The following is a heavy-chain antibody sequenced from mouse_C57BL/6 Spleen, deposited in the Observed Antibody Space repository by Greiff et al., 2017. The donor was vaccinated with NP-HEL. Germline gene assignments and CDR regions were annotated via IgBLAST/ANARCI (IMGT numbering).Heavy chain of an antibody. Sequence: VHLVESGPGLVQPSQSLSITCTVSGFSLTSYGVHWVRQSPGKGLEWLGVIWSGGSTDYNAAFISRLSISKDNSKSPVFFKMNSLQADDTAIYYCARVYYYACFDVWGTGTTVTVSS. CDR2: IWSGGST. J-gene: IGHJ1*03. V-gene: IGHV2-2*01. CDR3: ARVYYYACFDV. D-gene: IGHD1-1*01. CDR1: GFSLTSYG.